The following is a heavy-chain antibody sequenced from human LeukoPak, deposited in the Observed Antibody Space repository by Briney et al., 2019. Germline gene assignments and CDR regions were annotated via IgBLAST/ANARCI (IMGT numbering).Heavy chain of an antibody. CDR2: INSDGSNI. V-gene: IGHV3-74*01. CDR3: VRGAPFGY. Sequence: PGGSVRLSCAGWGFTFSSYWVLWVRHGQGKKGLLWVARINSDGSNIRYSESVESRFTISRDNAKSTLDLQMNSLRAEDTAVYYCVRGAPFGYWGQGTLVTVSS. J-gene: IGHJ4*02. CDR1: GFTFSSYW.